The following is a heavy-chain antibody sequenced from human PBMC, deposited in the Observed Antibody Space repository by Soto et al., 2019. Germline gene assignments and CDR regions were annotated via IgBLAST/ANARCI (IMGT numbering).Heavy chain of an antibody. Sequence: GGSLRLSCAASGFTFRSFTMNWVRRAPGKGLEWVGIISNNSAYIYYADALRGRFTISRDNAKNTLHLQMNSLRPEDTAVYYCTRDASRDSSARGWFDPWGPGTLVTVSS. J-gene: IGHJ5*02. D-gene: IGHD6-13*01. CDR1: GFTFRSFT. V-gene: IGHV3-21*01. CDR3: TRDASRDSSARGWFDP. CDR2: ISNNSAYI.